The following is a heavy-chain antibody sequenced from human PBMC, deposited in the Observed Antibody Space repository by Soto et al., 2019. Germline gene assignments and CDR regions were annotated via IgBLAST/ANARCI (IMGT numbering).Heavy chain of an antibody. Sequence: QVQLVQSGAELKKPGASVKVSCKASGYTFSNYDMNWVRQATGQGPEWIGWVNPNNGDTGYAQKFQGRVTLTTDISTTTDYMELTSLRSEDTSIYYCAKVSRNSSAIDFDYWGQGTLITVSS. V-gene: IGHV1-8*01. CDR2: VNPNNGDT. D-gene: IGHD1-26*01. CDR3: AKVSRNSSAIDFDY. CDR1: GYTFSNYD. J-gene: IGHJ4*02.